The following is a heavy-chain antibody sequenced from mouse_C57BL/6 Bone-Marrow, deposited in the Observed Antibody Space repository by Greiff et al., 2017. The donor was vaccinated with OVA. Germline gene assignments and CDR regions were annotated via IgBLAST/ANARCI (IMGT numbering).Heavy chain of an antibody. D-gene: IGHD4-1*01. CDR1: GYSFTGYY. CDR2: INPSTGGT. V-gene: IGHV1-42*01. CDR3: ARGGTSPFAY. Sequence: EVKLVESGPELVKPGASVKISCKASGYSFTGYYMNWVKQSPEKSLEWIGEINPSTGGTTYNQKFKAKATLTVDTSSSTAYMQLKSLTSEDSAVYYGARGGTSPFAYWGQGTLVTVSA. J-gene: IGHJ3*01.